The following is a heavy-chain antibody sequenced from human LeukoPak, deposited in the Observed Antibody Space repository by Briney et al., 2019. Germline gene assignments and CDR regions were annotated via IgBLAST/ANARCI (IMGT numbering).Heavy chain of an antibody. Sequence: GGSLRLSCAASGFTFSSYAMSWVGQAPGKGLEWVSAISGSGGSTYYADSVKGRFTISRDNSKNTLYLQMNSLRAEDTAVYYCAKDVASRGIVATIFDYWGQGTLVTVSS. CDR3: AKDVASRGIVATIFDY. J-gene: IGHJ4*02. CDR1: GFTFSSYA. CDR2: ISGSGGST. V-gene: IGHV3-23*01. D-gene: IGHD5-12*01.